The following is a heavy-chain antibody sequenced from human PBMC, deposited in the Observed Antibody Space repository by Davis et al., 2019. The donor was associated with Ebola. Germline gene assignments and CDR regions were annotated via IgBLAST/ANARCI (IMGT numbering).Heavy chain of an antibody. CDR3: ARWPRLPYYFDY. V-gene: IGHV4-39*07. Sequence: PSETLSLTCTVSGGSISSSSYYWGWIRQPPGKGLEWIGSIYYSGSTYYNPSLKSRVTISVDTSKNQFSLKLSSVTAADTAVYYCARWPRLPYYFDYWGQGTLVTVSS. D-gene: IGHD6-6*01. J-gene: IGHJ4*02. CDR2: IYYSGST. CDR1: GGSISSSSYY.